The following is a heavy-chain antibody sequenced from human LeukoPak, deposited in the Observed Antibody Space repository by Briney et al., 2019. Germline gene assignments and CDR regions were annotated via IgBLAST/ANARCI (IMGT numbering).Heavy chain of an antibody. V-gene: IGHV3-48*03. D-gene: IGHD3-22*01. CDR2: ISSSGSTI. CDR1: GFTFSSYE. J-gene: IGHJ4*02. Sequence: GGSLRLSCAASGFTFSSYEMNWVRQAPGKGLEWVPYISSSGSTIYYADSVKGRFTISRDNAKNSLYLQMNSLRAEDTAVYYCARGDDSSGYYFYWGQGTLVTVSS. CDR3: ARGDDSSGYYFY.